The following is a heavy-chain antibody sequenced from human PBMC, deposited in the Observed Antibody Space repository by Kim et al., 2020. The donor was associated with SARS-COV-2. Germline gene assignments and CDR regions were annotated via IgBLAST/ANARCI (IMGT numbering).Heavy chain of an antibody. J-gene: IGHJ4*02. CDR3: AAYSGSYDLGFDY. Sequence: GGSLRLSCAASGFTFSASYMRWIRQASGRGLEWVGRISSKADSYTTLYAASGTDRFTISRDDAKSTAYLQMNSLKTEDTAVYYCAAYSGSYDLGFDYWGQGTLVTVSS. V-gene: IGHV3-73*01. D-gene: IGHD1-26*01. CDR2: ISSKADSYTT. CDR1: GFTFSASY.